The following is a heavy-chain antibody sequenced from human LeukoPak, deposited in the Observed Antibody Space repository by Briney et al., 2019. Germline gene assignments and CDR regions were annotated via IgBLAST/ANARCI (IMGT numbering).Heavy chain of an antibody. J-gene: IGHJ4*02. CDR2: INPNSGGT. CDR3: ARDRADSSSWYPNDY. CDR1: GYTFTGYY. D-gene: IGHD6-13*01. V-gene: IGHV1-2*02. Sequence: ASVKVSCKASGYTFTGYYMHWVRQAPGQGLEWMGWINPNSGGTNYAQKFQGRVTMTRDTSISTAYMELSRLRSDDTAVYYCARDRADSSSWYPNDYWGQGTLVTVSS.